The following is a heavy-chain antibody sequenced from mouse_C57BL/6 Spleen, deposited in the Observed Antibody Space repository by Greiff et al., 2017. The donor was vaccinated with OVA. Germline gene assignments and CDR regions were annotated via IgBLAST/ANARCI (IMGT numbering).Heavy chain of an antibody. CDR2: IDPSDSYT. Sequence: QVQLQQPGAELVRPGTSVKLSCKASGYTFTGYWMHWVKQRPGQGLEWIGVIDPSDSYTNYNQKFKGKATLTVDTSSSTAYMQLSSLTSEDSAVYYSAPYDGGAMDYWGQGTSVTVSS. CDR1: GYTFTGYW. J-gene: IGHJ4*01. D-gene: IGHD2-12*01. V-gene: IGHV1-59*01. CDR3: APYDGGAMDY.